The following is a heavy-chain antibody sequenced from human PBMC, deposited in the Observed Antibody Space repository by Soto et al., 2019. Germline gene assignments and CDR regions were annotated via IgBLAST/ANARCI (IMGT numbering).Heavy chain of an antibody. D-gene: IGHD3-22*01. V-gene: IGHV3-15*01. CDR1: GFTSSNAW. CDR3: TTGGGMIVVDSSLYYFDY. CDR2: IKSKTDGGTT. J-gene: IGHJ4*02. Sequence: PGGSLRLSCAASGFTSSNAWMSWVRQAPGKGLEWVGRIKSKTDGGTTDYAAPVKGRFTISRDDSKNTLYLQMNSLKTEDTAVYYCTTGGGMIVVDSSLYYFDYWGQGTLVTVSS.